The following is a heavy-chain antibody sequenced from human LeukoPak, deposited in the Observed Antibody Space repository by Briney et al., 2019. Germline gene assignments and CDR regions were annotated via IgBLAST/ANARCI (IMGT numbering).Heavy chain of an antibody. CDR1: GYTFTGYY. V-gene: IGHV1-2*02. Sequence: ASVKVSCKASGYTFTGYYMHWVRQAPGQGLEWMEWINPNSGGTNYAQKFQGRVTMTRDTSISTAYMELSRLRSDDTAVYYCARVSQLVRYFDAFDIWGQGTMVTVSS. CDR2: INPNSGGT. J-gene: IGHJ3*02. CDR3: ARVSQLVRYFDAFDI. D-gene: IGHD3-9*01.